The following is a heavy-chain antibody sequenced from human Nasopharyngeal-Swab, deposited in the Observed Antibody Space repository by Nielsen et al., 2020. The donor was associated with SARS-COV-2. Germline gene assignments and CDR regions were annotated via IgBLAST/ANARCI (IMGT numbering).Heavy chain of an antibody. V-gene: IGHV3-74*01. J-gene: IGHJ3*02. CDR3: EGIWSSNDAFDI. Sequence: GGSLRLSCVASGFDFSSYWMNWVRQFPGKGLVLVSRISGDGSATTYADSVQGRFSISRDNARNTVFLQMNSLKEEDTAVYYCEGIWSSNDAFDIWGQGTMVTVSS. CDR1: GFDFSSYW. D-gene: IGHD2-15*01. CDR2: ISGDGSAT.